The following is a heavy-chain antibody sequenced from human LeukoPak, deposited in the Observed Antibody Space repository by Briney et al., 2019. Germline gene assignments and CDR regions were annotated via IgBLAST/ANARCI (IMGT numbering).Heavy chain of an antibody. J-gene: IGHJ5*02. D-gene: IGHD2-21*02. CDR1: GFTFDDYA. CDR2: ITWNSGYV. V-gene: IGHV3-9*01. CDR3: AKGDSGVTMPYNWLDP. Sequence: GGSLRLSCAASGFTFDDYAMHWVRQAPGKGLEWVSGITWNSGYVDYADSVKGRFTISRDNAKNSLYLQVNSLRAEDPALYYCAKGDSGVTMPYNWLDPWGQGTLVTVSS.